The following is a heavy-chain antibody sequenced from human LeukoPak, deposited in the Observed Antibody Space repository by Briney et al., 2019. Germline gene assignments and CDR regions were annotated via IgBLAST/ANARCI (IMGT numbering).Heavy chain of an antibody. D-gene: IGHD6-13*01. CDR1: GFTFSSYS. V-gene: IGHV3-48*01. CDR2: ISTSSTI. CDR3: ARGADNGYYYYYYMDV. J-gene: IGHJ6*03. Sequence: VSLRLSCVASGFTFSSYSMNWVRQAPGKGLEWVSYISTSSTIYYADSVKGRFTISRDNAKNSLYLQMNSLRAEDTAVYYCARGADNGYYYYYYMDVWGKGTTVSASS.